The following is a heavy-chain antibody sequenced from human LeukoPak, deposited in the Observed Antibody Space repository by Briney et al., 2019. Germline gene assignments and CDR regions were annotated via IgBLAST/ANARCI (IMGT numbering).Heavy chain of an antibody. Sequence: GGSLRLSCAASGFTFSSYSMNWVRQAPGKGLEWVSSISSSSSYIYYADSVKGRFTISRDNAKNSLYLQMNSLRAEDTAVYYCARDISMGSIVGATTSDPDIWGQGTMVTVSS. J-gene: IGHJ3*02. CDR3: ARDISMGSIVGATTSDPDI. CDR1: GFTFSSYS. V-gene: IGHV3-21*01. D-gene: IGHD1-26*01. CDR2: ISSSSSYI.